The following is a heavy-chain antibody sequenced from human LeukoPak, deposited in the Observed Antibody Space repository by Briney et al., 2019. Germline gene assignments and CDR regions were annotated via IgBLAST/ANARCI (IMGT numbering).Heavy chain of an antibody. D-gene: IGHD6-13*01. CDR1: GFTFSSYS. J-gene: IGHJ4*02. V-gene: IGHV3-48*01. CDR3: ARDKAAGNDY. CDR2: ISSSSSTI. Sequence: GGSLRLSCAASGFTFSSYSMNWVRQAPGKGLEWVSYISSSSSTIYYADSVKGRFTISRDNAKNSLYLQMNSLRAEDTAVYYCARDKAAGNDYWGQGTLVTVSS.